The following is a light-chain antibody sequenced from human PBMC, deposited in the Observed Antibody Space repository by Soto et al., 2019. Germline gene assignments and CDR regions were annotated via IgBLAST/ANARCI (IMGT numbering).Light chain of an antibody. V-gene: IGLV2-23*01. CDR3: CSYAGSSTWV. Sequence: QSVLTQPASGSGSPGQSVTISCTGTSSDVGSYNLVSWYQQHPGKAPKLMIYEGSKRPSGVSNRFSGSKSGNTASLTISGLQAEDEADYYCCSYAGSSTWVFGGGTQLTVL. J-gene: IGLJ2*01. CDR1: SSDVGSYNL. CDR2: EGS.